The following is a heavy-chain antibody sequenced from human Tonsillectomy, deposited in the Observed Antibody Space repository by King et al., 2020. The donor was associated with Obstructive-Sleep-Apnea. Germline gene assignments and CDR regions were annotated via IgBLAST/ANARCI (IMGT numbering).Heavy chain of an antibody. CDR1: GYTFTTYD. D-gene: IGHD3-22*01. V-gene: IGHV1-8*01. J-gene: IGHJ5*02. CDR3: ARVRAYYSDSSGYRSFDP. CDR2: MNPNSGNT. Sequence: QLVQSGAEVKEPGASLRVSCKASGYTFTTYDINWVRQATGQGLEWMGWMNPNSGNTGYAQKFQGRVTMTRDTSISTASMELRSLTSEDTAIYYCARVRAYYSDSSGYRSFDPWGQGTLVTVSS.